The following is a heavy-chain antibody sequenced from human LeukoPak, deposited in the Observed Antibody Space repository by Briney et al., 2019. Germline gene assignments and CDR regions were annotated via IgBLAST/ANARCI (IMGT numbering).Heavy chain of an antibody. V-gene: IGHV5-51*01. D-gene: IGHD4-23*01. CDR3: ARFDRFNSGYSSYYYYMDV. Sequence: GESLKISCKGSGYSFTNYWIGWVRQMPGKGLEWMGIIYPGDSDTRYSPSFQRQVTISADKSISTAYLQWSSAKASDTAMYYCARFDRFNSGYSSYYYYMDVWGKGTTVTVSS. CDR1: GYSFTNYW. J-gene: IGHJ6*03. CDR2: IYPGDSDT.